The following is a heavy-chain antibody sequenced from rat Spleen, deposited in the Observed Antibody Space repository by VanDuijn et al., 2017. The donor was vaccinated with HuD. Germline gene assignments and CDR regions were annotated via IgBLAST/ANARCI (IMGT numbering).Heavy chain of an antibody. V-gene: IGHV5-29*01. Sequence: EVKLVESGGGLVQPGRSLKLSCAASGFTFSNYGMHWIRQAPTKGLEWVATISYDGSSTYYRDSVKGRFTISRDNAENIVYLQMNSLKSEDTATYYCAVAGYGYWGQGVMVTVSS. J-gene: IGHJ2*01. CDR2: ISYDGSST. D-gene: IGHD1-7*01. CDR3: AVAGYGY. CDR1: GFTFSNYG.